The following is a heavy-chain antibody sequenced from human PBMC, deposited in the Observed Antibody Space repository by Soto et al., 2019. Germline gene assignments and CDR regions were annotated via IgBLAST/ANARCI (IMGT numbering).Heavy chain of an antibody. V-gene: IGHV4-4*02. Sequence: PSETLSLTCVVSGGSISDSDWWSWVRQPPGKGLEWIGEIFHSGSTYYNPSLKSRVTISVDTSKNQFSLKLSSVTAADTAVYYCARSLWFGEPSLNWFDPWGQGTLVTVSS. CDR3: ARSLWFGEPSLNWFDP. CDR1: GGSISDSDW. D-gene: IGHD3-10*01. J-gene: IGHJ5*02. CDR2: IFHSGST.